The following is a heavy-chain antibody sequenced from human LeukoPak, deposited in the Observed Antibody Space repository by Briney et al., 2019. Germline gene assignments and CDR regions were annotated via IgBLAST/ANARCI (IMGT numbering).Heavy chain of an antibody. Sequence: SETLSLTCAVYGGSFSGYYWSWIRQPPGKGLEWIGYIYYSGSTNYNPSLKSRVTISVDTSKNQFSLKLSSVTAADTAVYYCARWIAAAGTRAFDIWGQGTMVTVSS. V-gene: IGHV4-59*01. CDR3: ARWIAAAGTRAFDI. D-gene: IGHD6-13*01. CDR1: GGSFSGYY. J-gene: IGHJ3*02. CDR2: IYYSGST.